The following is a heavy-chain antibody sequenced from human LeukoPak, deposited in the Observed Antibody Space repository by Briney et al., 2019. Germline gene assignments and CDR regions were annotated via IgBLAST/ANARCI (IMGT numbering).Heavy chain of an antibody. Sequence: SETLSLTCTVSGGSISGYYWSWSRQPPGKGLEWIGYIYYSGTTNYNPSLNSRVTISVDTSKNEASLKLSSVTAADTAVYYCARSRYNWNYYFDYWGQGTLVTVSS. CDR3: ARSRYNWNYYFDY. CDR2: IYYSGTT. CDR1: GGSISGYY. V-gene: IGHV4-59*01. D-gene: IGHD1-7*01. J-gene: IGHJ4*02.